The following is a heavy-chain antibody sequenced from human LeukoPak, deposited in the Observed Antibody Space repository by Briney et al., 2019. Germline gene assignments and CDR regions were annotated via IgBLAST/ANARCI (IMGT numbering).Heavy chain of an antibody. CDR2: ISYDGSNK. D-gene: IGHD2-15*01. J-gene: IGHJ3*02. CDR3: AKDRGSSGGDRAFDI. CDR1: GFTFSSYG. Sequence: GRSLRLSCAASGFTFSSYGMHWVRQAPGKGLEWVAVISYDGSNKYYADSVKGRFTISRDNSKNTLYLQMNSLRAEDTAVYYCAKDRGSSGGDRAFDIWGQGTMVTVSS. V-gene: IGHV3-30*18.